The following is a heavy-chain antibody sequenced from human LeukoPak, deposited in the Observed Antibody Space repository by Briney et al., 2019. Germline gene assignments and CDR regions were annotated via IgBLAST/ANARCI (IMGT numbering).Heavy chain of an antibody. Sequence: SVKVSCKASGGTFSSYAISWVRQAPGQGLEWMGGIIPIFGTANYAQKFQGRVTITADESTSTAYMELSSLRSEDTAVYHCARDRCSSTSCYAEYYGSGSYYVRFDYWGQGTLVTVSS. J-gene: IGHJ4*02. CDR2: IIPIFGTA. D-gene: IGHD3-10*01. CDR1: GGTFSSYA. CDR3: ARDRCSSTSCYAEYYGSGSYYVRFDY. V-gene: IGHV1-69*13.